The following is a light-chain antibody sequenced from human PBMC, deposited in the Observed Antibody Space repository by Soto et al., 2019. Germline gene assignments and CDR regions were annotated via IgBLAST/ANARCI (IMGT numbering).Light chain of an antibody. CDR3: QQYYSTPIT. CDR1: QSVLYTSSGRKY. Sequence: DIVLTQSPDSLAVSLGEAATINCKSSQSVLYTSSGRKYLAWYQQKAGQPPKLLIHWASTRDSGVPDRFSGSGSATDFTLTISSLQAEDGAVYYCQQYYSTPITFGHGTRLEIK. J-gene: IGKJ5*01. V-gene: IGKV4-1*01. CDR2: WAS.